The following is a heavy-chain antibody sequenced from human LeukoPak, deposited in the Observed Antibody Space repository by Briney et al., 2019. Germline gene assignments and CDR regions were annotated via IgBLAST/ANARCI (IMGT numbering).Heavy chain of an antibody. D-gene: IGHD2-2*01. J-gene: IGHJ4*02. V-gene: IGHV3-30-3*01. Sequence: GGSLRLSCAASGFTFSSYAMSWVRQAPGKGLEWVAVISYDGSNKYYADSVKGRFTISRDNAKNTLYLQMNSLRGEDTAVYFCARERKSSTSMDYWGQGTLVTVSS. CDR3: ARERKSSTSMDY. CDR1: GFTFSSYA. CDR2: ISYDGSNK.